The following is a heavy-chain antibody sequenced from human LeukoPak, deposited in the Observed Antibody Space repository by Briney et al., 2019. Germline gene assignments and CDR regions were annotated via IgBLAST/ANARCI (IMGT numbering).Heavy chain of an antibody. CDR2: ISAYNGNT. J-gene: IGHJ4*02. Sequence: ASVKVSCKASGGTFSSYAISWVRQAPGQGLEWMGWISAYNGNTNYAQKLQGRVTMTTDTSTSTAYMELRSLRSDDTAVYYCARDSVDTDYDYWGQGTLVTVSS. D-gene: IGHD5-18*01. CDR3: ARDSVDTDYDY. V-gene: IGHV1-18*01. CDR1: GGTFSSYA.